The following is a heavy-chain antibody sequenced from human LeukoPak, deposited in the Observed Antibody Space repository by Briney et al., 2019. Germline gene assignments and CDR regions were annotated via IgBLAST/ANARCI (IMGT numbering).Heavy chain of an antibody. J-gene: IGHJ5*02. CDR1: GFTFDDYG. CDR2: INWNGDST. CDR3: ARDYRDTAMVTWFDP. V-gene: IGHV3-20*04. Sequence: GGSLRLSCAASGFTFDDYGMSWVRQGPGKGLEWVSGINWNGDSTGYADSLKGRFTISRDNAKNSLYLQMNSLRAKDTALYYCARDYRDTAMVTWFDPWGQGTLVTVSS. D-gene: IGHD5-18*01.